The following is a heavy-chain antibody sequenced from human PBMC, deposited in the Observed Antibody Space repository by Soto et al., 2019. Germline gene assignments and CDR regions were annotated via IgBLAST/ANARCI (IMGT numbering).Heavy chain of an antibody. V-gene: IGHV1-69*08. Sequence: QVQLVRSGAEVKKPGSSVKVSCKASGGTFSSYTLSWVRQAPGQGLEWMGRIIPILGIANYAQKFQGRVTITADKSTSTAYMELSSLRSEDTAVYYCARDVRESGRRGSSWFYFDYWGQGTLVTVSS. CDR1: GGTFSSYT. CDR2: IIPILGIA. J-gene: IGHJ4*02. CDR3: ARDVRESGRRGSSWFYFDY. D-gene: IGHD6-13*01.